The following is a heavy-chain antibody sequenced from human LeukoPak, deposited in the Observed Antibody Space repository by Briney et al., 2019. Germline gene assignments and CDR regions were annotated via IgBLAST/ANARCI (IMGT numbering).Heavy chain of an antibody. Sequence: GGSLRLSCAASGFTFSGSAMHWVRQASGKGLEWVVRIRSKANSYATAYAASVKGRFTISRDDSKNTAYLQMNSLKTEDTAVYYCTRHDIAAAGLFDYWGQGTLVTVSS. J-gene: IGHJ4*02. CDR2: IRSKANSYAT. CDR1: GFTFSGSA. D-gene: IGHD6-13*01. CDR3: TRHDIAAAGLFDY. V-gene: IGHV3-73*01.